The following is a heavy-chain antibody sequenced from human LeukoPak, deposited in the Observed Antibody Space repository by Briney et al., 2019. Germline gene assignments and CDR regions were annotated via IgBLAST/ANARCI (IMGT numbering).Heavy chain of an antibody. CDR1: GGSISSNNW. J-gene: IGHJ4*02. CDR3: ARVGYSGYDNRGSFDC. V-gene: IGHV4-4*02. CDR2: MYHSGSA. Sequence: SGTLSLTCAVSGGSISSNNWWSWVRQPPNKGLEWIGEMYHSGSAIYNPSLKSRVTISVDKSKNQFSLKLSSVTAADTAVYYCARVGYSGYDNRGSFDCWGQGTLVTVSS. D-gene: IGHD5-12*01.